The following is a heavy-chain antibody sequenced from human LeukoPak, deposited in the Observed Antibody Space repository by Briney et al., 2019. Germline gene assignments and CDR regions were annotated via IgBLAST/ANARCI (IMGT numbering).Heavy chain of an antibody. V-gene: IGHV3-7*01. CDR2: IKQDESEK. CDR3: AREEYCSSTSCLAFDI. J-gene: IGHJ3*02. Sequence: GGSLRLSCAASGFTFSSYWMSWVRQAPGKGLEWVANIKQDESEKYYVDSVKGRFTISRDNAKNSLYLQMNSLRAEDTAVYYCAREEYCSSTSCLAFDIWGQGTMVTVSS. CDR1: GFTFSSYW. D-gene: IGHD2-2*01.